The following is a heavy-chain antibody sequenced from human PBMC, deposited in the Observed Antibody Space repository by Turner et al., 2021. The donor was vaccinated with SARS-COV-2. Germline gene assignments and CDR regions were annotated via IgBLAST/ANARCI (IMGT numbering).Heavy chain of an antibody. CDR1: GFTFSDFY. CDR2: ISGGGSTI. J-gene: IGHJ4*02. CDR3: AREENYVFDY. V-gene: IGHV3-11*01. D-gene: IGHD1-7*01. Sequence: QVQLVESGGGLVKPGGSLRLSCAASGFTFSDFYMSWLRQAPGEGLEGVAYISGGGSTIYYADSVKGRFTISRNNAKNSLYLHMNSRRAEDTAVYYCAREENYVFDYWGQGTLVTVSS.